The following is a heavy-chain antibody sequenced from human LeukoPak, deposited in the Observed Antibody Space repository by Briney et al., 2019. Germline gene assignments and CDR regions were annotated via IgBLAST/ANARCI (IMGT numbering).Heavy chain of an antibody. J-gene: IGHJ6*03. Sequence: GSLRLSCTVSGFTFSNAWMSWVRQPPGKGLEWIGEIHHSGSTYYNPSLKSRITMSVDTSKNQFYLKLSSVTAADTAVYYCARWLQSKHYYYYMDVWGKGTTVTVSS. D-gene: IGHD5-24*01. CDR1: GFTFSNAW. V-gene: IGHV4-55*01. CDR2: IHHSGST. CDR3: ARWLQSKHYYYYMDV.